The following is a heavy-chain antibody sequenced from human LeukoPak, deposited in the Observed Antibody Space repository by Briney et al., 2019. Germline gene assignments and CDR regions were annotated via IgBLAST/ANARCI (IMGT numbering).Heavy chain of an antibody. D-gene: IGHD2-21*02. Sequence: PGRSLRLSCAASGFTFSSYAMHWVRQAPGKGLEWVSSISSSSSYIYYADSVKGRFTISRDNAKNSLYLQMNSLRAGDTAVYYCARDHSASDCFGKWGQGTLVTVSS. V-gene: IGHV3-21*01. CDR3: ARDHSASDCFGK. CDR1: GFTFSSYA. J-gene: IGHJ4*02. CDR2: ISSSSSYI.